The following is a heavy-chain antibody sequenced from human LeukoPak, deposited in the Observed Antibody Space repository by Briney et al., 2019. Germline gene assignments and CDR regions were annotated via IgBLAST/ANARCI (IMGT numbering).Heavy chain of an antibody. CDR1: GFSFSDYT. Sequence: GGSLRLSCAASGFSFSDYTMNWVRQAPGKGLEWVSSISSSSGYIYFANSVRGRFTIYRDNAKNSLYLQMNSLRVEDTAVYYCARDLDYYDSSGYYYGGYFDYWGQGTLVTVSS. V-gene: IGHV3-21*01. J-gene: IGHJ4*02. CDR2: ISSSSGYI. CDR3: ARDLDYYDSSGYYYGGYFDY. D-gene: IGHD3-22*01.